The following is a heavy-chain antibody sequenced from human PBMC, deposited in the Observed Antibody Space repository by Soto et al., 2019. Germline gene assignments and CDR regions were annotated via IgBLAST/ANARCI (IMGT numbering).Heavy chain of an antibody. J-gene: IGHJ5*02. Sequence: QVQLVPSGAEVKKPGASVRVSCRASGYTFTSYGIHWVRQAPGQRLEWLGWINAGNGDTKYSQTFEARITITRDTSASTVYMDLSRLRSEYTAVYYCSSSMGGWFDLWGQGTLVTVSS. CDR1: GYTFTSYG. V-gene: IGHV1-3*01. D-gene: IGHD2-15*01. CDR2: INAGNGDT. CDR3: SSSMGGWFDL.